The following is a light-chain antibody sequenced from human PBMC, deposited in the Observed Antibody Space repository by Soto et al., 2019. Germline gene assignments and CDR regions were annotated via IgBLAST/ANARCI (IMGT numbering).Light chain of an antibody. CDR3: CSYAGSYTSL. J-gene: IGLJ2*01. CDR2: DVS. Sequence: QSALTQPRSVSGSPGQSVTLSCTGTSSDVGTYNYVSWYQQHPGKAPKLMIYDVSQRPSGVPDRFSGSKSGNTASLTIYRLQAEDESDYYGCSYAGSYTSLFGGGTKLTVL. CDR1: SSDVGTYNY. V-gene: IGLV2-11*02.